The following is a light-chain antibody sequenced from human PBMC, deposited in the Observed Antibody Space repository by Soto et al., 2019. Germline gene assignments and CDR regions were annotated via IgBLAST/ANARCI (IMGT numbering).Light chain of an antibody. J-gene: IGLJ3*02. V-gene: IGLV2-18*02. CDR2: EVS. Sequence: QSALTQPPSVSGSPGQSVTISCTGTSSDIGNYNYVSWYQQAPGTAPKLMIFEVSNRPSGVPDRFSGSKSGNTASLTISGLQAEDEADYYSASNTGTRVFGGGTELTVL. CDR3: ASNTGTRV. CDR1: SSDIGNYNY.